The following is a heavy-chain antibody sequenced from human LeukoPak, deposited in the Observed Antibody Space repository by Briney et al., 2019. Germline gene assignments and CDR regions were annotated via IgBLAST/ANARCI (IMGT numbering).Heavy chain of an antibody. CDR3: ARHRFASPLDS. D-gene: IGHD2-21*01. Sequence: SETLSLTCTVSGVSSSSSYWSWIRQPPGKGLEWIGYIFYTGDSNHNPSFKSRVSISLDTSKDQISLKLSSVTAADTAVYYCARHRFASPLDSWGQGTLVTVSP. V-gene: IGHV4-59*08. CDR2: IFYTGDS. CDR1: GVSSSSSY. J-gene: IGHJ4*02.